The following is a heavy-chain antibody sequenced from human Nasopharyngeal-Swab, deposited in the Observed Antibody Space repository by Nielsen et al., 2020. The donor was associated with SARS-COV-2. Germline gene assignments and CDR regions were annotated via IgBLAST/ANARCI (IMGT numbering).Heavy chain of an antibody. CDR2: IYYSGGT. Sequence: SETLSLTCTVSGGSISSSSYYWSWIRQPPGKGLEWIGYIYYSGGTNYNPSLKSRVTISVDTPKNQFSLKLSSVTAADTAVYYCARSEIAAGRPYYYYGMDVWGQGTTVTVSS. CDR1: GGSISSSSYY. D-gene: IGHD6-13*01. CDR3: ARSEIAAGRPYYYYGMDV. J-gene: IGHJ6*02. V-gene: IGHV4-61*01.